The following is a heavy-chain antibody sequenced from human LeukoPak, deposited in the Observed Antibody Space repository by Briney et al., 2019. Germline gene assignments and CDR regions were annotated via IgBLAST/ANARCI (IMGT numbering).Heavy chain of an antibody. CDR2: IYYSGIT. V-gene: IGHV4-59*01. J-gene: IGHJ4*02. D-gene: IGHD6-19*01. CDR3: ARGIAVAGTTPFDY. Sequence: SETXSLXCTVSGGSISSYSWSWIRQPPGKGLEWIGYIYYSGITNYNPSLKSRVTTSVDTSKNQYSLKLSSVTVADTAVYYCARGIAVAGTTPFDYWGQGTLVTVSS. CDR1: GGSISSYS.